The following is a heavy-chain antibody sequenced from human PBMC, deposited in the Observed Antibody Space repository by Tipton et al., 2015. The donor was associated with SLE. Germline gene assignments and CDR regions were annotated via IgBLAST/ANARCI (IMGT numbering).Heavy chain of an antibody. D-gene: IGHD3-3*01. CDR2: IYYSGST. V-gene: IGHV4-39*07. CDR1: GGSISSSSYY. J-gene: IGHJ6*04. CDR3: ARLQFIFGGMDV. Sequence: TLSLTCTVSGGSISSSSYYWGWIRQPPGKGLEWIGSIYYSGSTYYNPSLKSRVTIAPDTSKNQFSLKLTSVTAADTAVYFCARLQFIFGGMDVWGKGTTVTVSS.